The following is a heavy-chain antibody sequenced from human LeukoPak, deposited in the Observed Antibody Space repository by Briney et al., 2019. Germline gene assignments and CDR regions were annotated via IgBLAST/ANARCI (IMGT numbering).Heavy chain of an antibody. CDR2: IYYSGST. J-gene: IGHJ4*02. D-gene: IGHD1-26*01. CDR1: GGSISSYY. Sequence: SETLSLTCTVSGGSISSYYWSWIRQPPGKGLEWIGYIYYSGSTNYNPSLKSRVTISVDTSKNQFSLKLSSVTAADTAVYYCARVGRGFDYWGQGTLVTVSS. CDR3: ARVGRGFDY. V-gene: IGHV4-59*08.